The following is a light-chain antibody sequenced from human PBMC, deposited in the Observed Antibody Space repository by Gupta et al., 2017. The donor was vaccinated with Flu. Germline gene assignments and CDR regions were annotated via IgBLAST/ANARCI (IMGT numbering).Light chain of an antibody. J-gene: IGLJ2*01. CDR2: DDT. V-gene: IGLV3-21*02. CDR3: QVWDSNSDHVV. Sequence: VAPGQTARFACGGNNIGSKGVHWYQQKPGQAPVLVVYDDTARPSGIPERFFGSNSGNTATLTISRVEAGDEADYYCQVWDSNSDHVVFGGGTKLTVL. CDR1: NIGSKG.